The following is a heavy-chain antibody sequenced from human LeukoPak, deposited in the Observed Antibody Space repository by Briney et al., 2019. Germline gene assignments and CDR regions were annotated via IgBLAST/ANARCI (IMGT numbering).Heavy chain of an antibody. CDR1: GFTFDNYG. V-gene: IGHV3-20*04. D-gene: IGHD2-15*01. CDR3: AKAPLGRCTGVICYYFDY. CDR2: VNWNGGST. J-gene: IGHJ4*02. Sequence: GGSLRLSCAASGFTFDNYGMTWVRQVPGKGLEWVSGVNWNGGSTGYADSVKGRFTISRDNSKNTLYLQMNSLRAEDAAVYYCAKAPLGRCTGVICYYFDYWGQGTLVTVSS.